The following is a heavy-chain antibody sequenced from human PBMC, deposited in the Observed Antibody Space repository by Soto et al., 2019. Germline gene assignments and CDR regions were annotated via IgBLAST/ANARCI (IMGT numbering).Heavy chain of an antibody. CDR2: ISWNSGSI. CDR1: GFTFDDYA. J-gene: IGHJ4*02. Sequence: EVQLVESGGGLVQPGRSLRLSCAASGFTFDDYAMHWVRQAPGKGLEWVSGISWNSGSIGYADSVKGRFTISRDNAKNSLYLQMNSLRAGDTALYYCAKGSRGYGCFDYWGQGTLVTVSS. V-gene: IGHV3-9*01. D-gene: IGHD5-12*01. CDR3: AKGSRGYGCFDY.